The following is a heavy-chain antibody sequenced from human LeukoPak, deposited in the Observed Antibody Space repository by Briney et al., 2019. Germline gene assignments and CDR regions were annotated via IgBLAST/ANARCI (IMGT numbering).Heavy chain of an antibody. Sequence: SETLSLTCTVSGYSISSGYYWGWIWQPPGKGLEWIGSIYHSGSTYYNPSLKSRVTISVDTSKNQFSLKLSSVTAADTAVYYCASGYYDYVWGSYRTPLAFDYWGQGTLVTVSS. D-gene: IGHD3-16*02. CDR1: GYSISSGYY. J-gene: IGHJ4*02. V-gene: IGHV4-38-2*02. CDR2: IYHSGST. CDR3: ASGYYDYVWGSYRTPLAFDY.